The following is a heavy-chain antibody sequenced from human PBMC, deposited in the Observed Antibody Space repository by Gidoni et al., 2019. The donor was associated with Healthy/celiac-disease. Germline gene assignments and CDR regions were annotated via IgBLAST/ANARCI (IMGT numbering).Heavy chain of an antibody. CDR3: TTVLLWFGVTDY. CDR1: GFTFINAW. Sequence: EVQLVESGGGLVKPGGSFSFSCAASGFTFINAWMNWVRQAPGKGLNWVGRIKRKTDGGTTDYAEPVKGRFTNSRDDSKNTLYLQMNSLKTEDTAVYYCTTVLLWFGVTDYWGQGTLVTVSS. J-gene: IGHJ4*02. CDR2: IKRKTDGGTT. V-gene: IGHV3-15*01. D-gene: IGHD3-10*01.